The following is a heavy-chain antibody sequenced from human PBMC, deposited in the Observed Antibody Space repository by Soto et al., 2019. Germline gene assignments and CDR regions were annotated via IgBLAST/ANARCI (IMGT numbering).Heavy chain of an antibody. J-gene: IGHJ4*02. D-gene: IGHD1-26*01. V-gene: IGHV3-23*01. CDR2: ISGSGGST. CDR1: GFTFSSYS. CDR3: AKAELRWELLDYFDY. Sequence: GGSLRLSCAASGFTFSSYSMNWVRQAPGKGLEWVSAISGSGGSTYYADSVKGRFTISRDNSKNTLYLQMNSLRAEDTAVYYCAKAELRWELLDYFDYWGQGTLVTVSS.